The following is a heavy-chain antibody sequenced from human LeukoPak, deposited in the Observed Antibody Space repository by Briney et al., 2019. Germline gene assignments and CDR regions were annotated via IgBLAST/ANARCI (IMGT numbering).Heavy chain of an antibody. J-gene: IGHJ5*02. CDR2: IYHSGSA. D-gene: IGHD2-2*01. Sequence: SETLSLTCAVSGYSISSGYQWAWIRQSPGKGLGWIGSIYHSGSAHYNPSLKSRVTISVDTSKNQFSLKLSSVTAADTAVYYCARGGDVVVPAAIPNWFDPWGQGTLVTVSS. V-gene: IGHV4-38-2*01. CDR1: GYSISSGYQ. CDR3: ARGGDVVVPAAIPNWFDP.